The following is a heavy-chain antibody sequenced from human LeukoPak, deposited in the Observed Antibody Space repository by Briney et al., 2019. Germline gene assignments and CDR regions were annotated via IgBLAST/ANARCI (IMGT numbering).Heavy chain of an antibody. CDR3: ARMPRHWSGLSAFDI. J-gene: IGHJ3*02. CDR1: GGTFSSYA. D-gene: IGHD3-3*01. V-gene: IGHV1-69*01. Sequence: SVKVSCKASGGTFSSYAISWVRQAPGQGLEWMGGIIPIFGTANYAQKFQGRVTITADESTSTAYMELSSLRSEDTAVYYCARMPRHWSGLSAFDIWGQGTMVTVSS. CDR2: IIPIFGTA.